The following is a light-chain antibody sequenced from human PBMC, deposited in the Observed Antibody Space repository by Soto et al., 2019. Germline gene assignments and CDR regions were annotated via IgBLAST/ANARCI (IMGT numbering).Light chain of an antibody. CDR3: QQYDNWPPIT. Sequence: IVMTQSPATLSVSPGARATLSCRASQSVSSKLAWYQQKPGQAPRLLIYGASTRATGIPARFSGSGSGTEFTLTISSLQSEDFAIYYCQQYDNWPPITFGQGTKVEI. J-gene: IGKJ1*01. V-gene: IGKV3-15*01. CDR2: GAS. CDR1: QSVSSK.